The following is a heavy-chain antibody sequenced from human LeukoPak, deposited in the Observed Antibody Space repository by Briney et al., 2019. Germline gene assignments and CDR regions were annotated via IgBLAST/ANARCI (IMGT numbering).Heavy chain of an antibody. J-gene: IGHJ4*02. Sequence: PSETLSLTCTVSGGSISSSSYYWGWLRQPPGKGLEWIGSIYYSGSTYYNPSLKSRVTISVDTSKNQFSLKQSSVTAADTAVYYCARLRRGFLDYWGQGTLVTVSS. D-gene: IGHD3-10*01. CDR2: IYYSGST. CDR3: ARLRRGFLDY. CDR1: GGSISSSSYY. V-gene: IGHV4-39*01.